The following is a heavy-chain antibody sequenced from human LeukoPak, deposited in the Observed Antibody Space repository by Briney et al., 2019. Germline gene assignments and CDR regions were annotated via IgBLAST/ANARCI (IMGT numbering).Heavy chain of an antibody. D-gene: IGHD6-13*01. CDR1: GYTFTSYD. V-gene: IGHV1-8*01. CDR3: AKTIAAIALRYYYMDV. J-gene: IGHJ6*03. Sequence: ASVTVSCKSSGYTFTSYDINWVRQATGQGLEWMGWMNPNSGNTGYAQKFQGRVSMTRNTSISTAYMELSSLRSEDTAVYYCAKTIAAIALRYYYMDVWGKGTTVTVSS. CDR2: MNPNSGNT.